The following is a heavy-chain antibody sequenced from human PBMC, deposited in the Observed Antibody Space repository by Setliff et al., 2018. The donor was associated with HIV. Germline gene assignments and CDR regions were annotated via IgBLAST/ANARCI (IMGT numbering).Heavy chain of an antibody. J-gene: IGHJ4*02. CDR3: ARDRTSYGSGILDF. CDR2: ISYDGSSE. V-gene: IGHV3-30*04. D-gene: IGHD3-10*01. CDR1: GFSFSTYA. Sequence: GGSLRLSCAASGFSFSTYAMHWVRQAPGKGLEWVSVISYDGSSESYADSVKGRFTISGDNSKNTLYLQMNSLGPEDTAVYYCARDRTSYGSGILDFWGQGALVTVSS.